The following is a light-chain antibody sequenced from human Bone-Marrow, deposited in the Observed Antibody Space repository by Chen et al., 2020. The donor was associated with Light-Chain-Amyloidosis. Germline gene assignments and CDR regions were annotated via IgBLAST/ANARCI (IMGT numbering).Light chain of an antibody. V-gene: IGLV3-21*02. CDR3: QVWDRSSDRPV. CDR1: NIGSTS. J-gene: IGLJ3*02. Sequence: SYVLTQPSSVSVAPGQTATIACGGNNIGSTSVHWYQQTPGQAPLLVVYDDSDRPSGIPERWSGTNAGNTATLTISRVKAGDEADYDCQVWDRSSDRPVFGGGTKLTVL. CDR2: DDS.